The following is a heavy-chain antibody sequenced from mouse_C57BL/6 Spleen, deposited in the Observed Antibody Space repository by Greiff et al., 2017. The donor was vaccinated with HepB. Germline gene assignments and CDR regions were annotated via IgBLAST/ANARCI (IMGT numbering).Heavy chain of an antibody. CDR1: GYTFTSYW. J-gene: IGHJ2*01. CDR2: IYPSDSET. Sequence: QVQLKQPGAELVRPGSSVKLSCKASGYTFTSYWMDWVKQRPGQGLEWIGNIYPSDSETHYNQKFKDKATLTVDKSSSTAYMQLSSLTSEDSAVYYCARSIYYYGSSYDDYWGQGTTLTVSS. CDR3: ARSIYYYGSSYDDY. D-gene: IGHD1-1*01. V-gene: IGHV1-61*01.